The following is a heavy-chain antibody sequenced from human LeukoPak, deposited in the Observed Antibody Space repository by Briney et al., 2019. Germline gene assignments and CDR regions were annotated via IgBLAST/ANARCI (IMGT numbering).Heavy chain of an antibody. V-gene: IGHV3-21*01. CDR3: ARDLRSSGYYAFDY. J-gene: IGHJ4*02. CDR1: GFTFDSYW. D-gene: IGHD3-22*01. Sequence: KPGGSLRLSCAASGFTFDSYWMSWVRQAPGKGLEWVSCISSSSSYIYYADSVKGRFTTSRDNAKNSLYLQMNSLRAEDTAVYYCARDLRSSGYYAFDYWGQGTLVTVSS. CDR2: ISSSSSYI.